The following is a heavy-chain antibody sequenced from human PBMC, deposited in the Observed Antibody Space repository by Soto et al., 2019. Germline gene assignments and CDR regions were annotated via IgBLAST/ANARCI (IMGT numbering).Heavy chain of an antibody. CDR1: GGTFSSYA. J-gene: IGHJ4*02. Sequence: GASVKVSCKASGGTFSSYAISWVRQAPGQGLEWMGGIIPIFGTANYAQKFQGRVTITADESTSTAYMELSSLRSEDTAVYYCARVYYDILTGYIPTNTPFDYWGQGTLVTVSS. CDR2: IIPIFGTA. V-gene: IGHV1-69*13. CDR3: ARVYYDILTGYIPTNTPFDY. D-gene: IGHD3-9*01.